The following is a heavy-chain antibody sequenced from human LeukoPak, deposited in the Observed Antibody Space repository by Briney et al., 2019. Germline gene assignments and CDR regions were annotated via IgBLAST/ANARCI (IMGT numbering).Heavy chain of an antibody. Sequence: SETLSLTCAVYGGSFSGYYWSWIRQPPGKGLEWIGEINHSGSTNYSPSLKSRVTISVDTSKNQFSLKLSSVTAADTAVYYCASLGDYYGSGSYSVSVYWGQGTLVTVSS. D-gene: IGHD3-10*01. J-gene: IGHJ4*02. V-gene: IGHV4-34*01. CDR1: GGSFSGYY. CDR3: ASLGDYYGSGSYSVSVY. CDR2: INHSGST.